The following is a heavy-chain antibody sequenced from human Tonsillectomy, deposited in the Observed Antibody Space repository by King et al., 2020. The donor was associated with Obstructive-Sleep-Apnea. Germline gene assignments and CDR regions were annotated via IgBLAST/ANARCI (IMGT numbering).Heavy chain of an antibody. V-gene: IGHV4-59*08. CDR2: IYYSGST. Sequence: QLQESGPGLVKPSETLSLTCTVSGGSISSFYWSWIRQPPGKGLEWIGYIYYSGSTNYNPSLKSRVTISVDTSKNQFSLKLSSWTAADTAVYYCARRGYSYSVDYWGQGTLVTVSS. CDR1: GGSISSFY. CDR3: ARRGYSYSVDY. J-gene: IGHJ4*02. D-gene: IGHD5-18*01.